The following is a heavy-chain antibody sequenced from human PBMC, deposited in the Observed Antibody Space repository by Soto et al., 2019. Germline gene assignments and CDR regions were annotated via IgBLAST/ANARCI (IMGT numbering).Heavy chain of an antibody. D-gene: IGHD2-21*01. J-gene: IGHJ5*02. Sequence: QLQLLESGPGLVKASETLSLTCSVSGGSISTSXSXWAWIRQPPGKGLEWLANIFYSXXTFYTPSLASRGSVSVDTSKNXFXXXLXXXTAADTAVYYCARQPTTGDTDLWFDPWGQGTLVTVSS. V-gene: IGHV4-39*01. CDR1: GGSISTSXSX. CDR3: ARQPTTGDTDLWFDP. CDR2: IFYSXXT.